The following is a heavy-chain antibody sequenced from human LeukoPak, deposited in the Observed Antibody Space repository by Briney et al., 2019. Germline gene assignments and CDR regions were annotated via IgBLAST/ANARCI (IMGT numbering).Heavy chain of an antibody. CDR3: ARDQYGAYAIDY. D-gene: IGHD4-17*01. Sequence: QAGGSLRLSCAASGFTFSSYSMNWVRQAPGKGLEWVSYISSSSTIYYANSVKGRFTMSRDNAKNSLYLQMNSLRDEDTAVYYCARDQYGAYAIDYWGQGTLVTVSS. CDR2: ISSSSTI. V-gene: IGHV3-48*02. J-gene: IGHJ4*02. CDR1: GFTFSSYS.